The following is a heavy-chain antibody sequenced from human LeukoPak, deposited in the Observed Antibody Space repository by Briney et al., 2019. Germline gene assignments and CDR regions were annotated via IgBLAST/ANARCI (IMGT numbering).Heavy chain of an antibody. CDR1: GFTFSSYS. V-gene: IGHV3-48*01. CDR3: ARDHIAAAGTLDY. D-gene: IGHD6-13*01. Sequence: GGSLRLSCAASGFTFSSYSMNWVRQAPGKGLEWVSYISSSSSTIYYADSVKGRFTISRDSAKNSLYLQMNSLRAEDTAVYYCARDHIAAAGTLDYWGQGTLVTVSS. CDR2: ISSSSSTI. J-gene: IGHJ4*02.